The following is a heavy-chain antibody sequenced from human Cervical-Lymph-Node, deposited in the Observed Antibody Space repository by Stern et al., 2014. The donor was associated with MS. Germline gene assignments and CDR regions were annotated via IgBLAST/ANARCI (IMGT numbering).Heavy chain of an antibody. D-gene: IGHD5-24*01. J-gene: IGHJ6*02. CDR3: ARHQATGYNYISYYYGLDV. Sequence: VQLVESGPGLVKPSETLSLTCTVSGGSISSYYWSWIRQPPGKGLEWIGYIYINGNTNYNPSLKNRVTISVDPSKDQFSLKLSSGTAADTAVYFCARHQATGYNYISYYYGLDVWGQGTTVTVSS. V-gene: IGHV4-59*08. CDR1: GGSISSYY. CDR2: IYINGNT.